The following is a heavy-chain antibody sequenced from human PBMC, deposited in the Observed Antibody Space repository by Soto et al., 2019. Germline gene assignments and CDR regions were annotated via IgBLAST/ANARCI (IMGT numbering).Heavy chain of an antibody. Sequence: EVQLVESGGGLVKPGGSLRLSCAASGFTFSSYSMNWVRQAPGKGLEWVSSISSSSSYIYYADSVKGRFTISRDNAKNSLYLQMNSLRAEDTAVYYCARAEWELPQDAFDIWGQGTKVTVSS. J-gene: IGHJ3*02. CDR1: GFTFSSYS. V-gene: IGHV3-21*01. D-gene: IGHD1-26*01. CDR2: ISSSSSYI. CDR3: ARAEWELPQDAFDI.